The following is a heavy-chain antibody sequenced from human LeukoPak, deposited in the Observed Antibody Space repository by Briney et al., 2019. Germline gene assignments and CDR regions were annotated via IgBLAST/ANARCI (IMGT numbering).Heavy chain of an antibody. CDR1: GYTFTSYY. CDR3: ARGALVGAILIDY. CDR2: INPSGGST. J-gene: IGHJ4*02. Sequence: ASVKVSCKASGYTFTSYYMPWVRQAPGQGLEWMGMINPSGGSTSYAQKFQGRVTMTRDMSTSTVYMELSSLRSEDTAVYYCARGALVGAILIDYWGQGTLVTVSS. V-gene: IGHV1-46*01. D-gene: IGHD1-26*01.